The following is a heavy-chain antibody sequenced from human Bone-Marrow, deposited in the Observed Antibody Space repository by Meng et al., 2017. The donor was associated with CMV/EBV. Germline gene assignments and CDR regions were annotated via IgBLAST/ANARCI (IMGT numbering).Heavy chain of an antibody. D-gene: IGHD6-13*01. CDR3: ARDRREYSNNWNYFDY. CDR1: GGSISSSSYY. Sequence: SETLSLTCTVSGGSISSSSYYWGWIRQPPGKGLEWIGSIYYSGSTYYNPSLKSRVTISVDTSKNQFSLKLSSVTAADTAVYYCARDRREYSNNWNYFDYWGQGTLVTVSS. V-gene: IGHV4-39*07. J-gene: IGHJ4*02. CDR2: IYYSGST.